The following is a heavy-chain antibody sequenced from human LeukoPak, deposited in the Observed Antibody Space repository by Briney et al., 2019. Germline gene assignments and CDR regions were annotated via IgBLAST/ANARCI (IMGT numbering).Heavy chain of an antibody. D-gene: IGHD3-22*01. J-gene: IGHJ3*02. CDR3: ARFNYYEVDI. CDR2: IYYSGST. Sequence: SETLSLTCTVSGGSTSSYYWSWIRQPPGKGLEWIGYIYYSGSTNYNPSLKSRVTMSVDTSKNQFSLKLRSVTAADTAVYYCARFNYYEVDIWGQGTMVTVSS. V-gene: IGHV4-59*12. CDR1: GGSTSSYY.